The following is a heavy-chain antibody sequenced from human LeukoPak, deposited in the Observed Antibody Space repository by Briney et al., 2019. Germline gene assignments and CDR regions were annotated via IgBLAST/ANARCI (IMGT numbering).Heavy chain of an antibody. CDR2: ISGSGGDT. V-gene: IGHV3-23*01. J-gene: IGHJ6*03. CDR3: AKYSVAGSGRYMDV. D-gene: IGHD6-19*01. CDR1: GFTFSSYG. Sequence: GGSLRLCCAASGFTFSSYGMSWLRQAPGKGLEWVSDISGSGGDTYYADSVGGRFTISRDNSKNTLYLQMNSLRADDTAVYYCAKYSVAGSGRYMDVWGKGTTVTVSS.